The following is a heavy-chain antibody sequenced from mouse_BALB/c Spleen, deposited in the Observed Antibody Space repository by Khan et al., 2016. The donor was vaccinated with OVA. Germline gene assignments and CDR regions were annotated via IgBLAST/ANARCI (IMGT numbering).Heavy chain of an antibody. CDR3: ARSGYDYFAY. D-gene: IGHD2-14*01. Sequence: QVQLKQSGAELVRPGSSVKISCKASGYGFSNYLMNWVKQGPGQGLEWIGQIYPGDGNTNYNGKLKDKATLTVDKSSSTASLQLISLTSEDSAVYFCARSGYDYFAYWGQGTLVTVSA. V-gene: IGHV1-80*01. CDR2: IYPGDGNT. CDR1: GYGFSNYL. J-gene: IGHJ3*01.